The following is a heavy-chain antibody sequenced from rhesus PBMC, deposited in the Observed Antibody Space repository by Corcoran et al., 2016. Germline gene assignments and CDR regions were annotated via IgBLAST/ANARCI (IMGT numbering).Heavy chain of an antibody. CDR1: GGSISSSY. CDR3: ARGARTIDY. CDR2: IDGSWGST. Sequence: QLQLQESGPGLVKPSETLSVTCVVSGGSISSSYWSWIRQAPGKGLEWIGYIDGSWGSTNYNPSLKSRVTLSVDTSKNQLSLKLSSVTTADTAVYYCARGARTIDYWGQGVLVTVSS. J-gene: IGHJ4*01. V-gene: IGHV4-169*01.